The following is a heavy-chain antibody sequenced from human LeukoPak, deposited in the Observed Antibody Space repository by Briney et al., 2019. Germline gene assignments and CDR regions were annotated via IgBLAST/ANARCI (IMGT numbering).Heavy chain of an antibody. J-gene: IGHJ4*02. D-gene: IGHD6-13*01. CDR3: ARGFKYNLKAAAGAFDY. CDR2: IYYTGNT. CDR1: GGSITSSNW. V-gene: IGHV4-4*02. Sequence: SSETLSLTCAVSGGSITSSNWWSWVRQPPGKGLEWIGEIYYTGNTNYNPSLKSRVTISVDKSNNQFSLNLSSVTAADTAVYYCARGFKYNLKAAAGAFDYWGQGTLVTVSS.